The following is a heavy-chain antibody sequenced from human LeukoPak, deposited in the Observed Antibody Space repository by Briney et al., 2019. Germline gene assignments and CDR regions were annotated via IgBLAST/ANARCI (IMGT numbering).Heavy chain of an antibody. D-gene: IGHD6-13*01. CDR3: ARAKPAAAGTFYYYYYMDV. CDR2: ISDNGDIT. V-gene: IGHV3-23*01. CDR1: GFSFSTYS. J-gene: IGHJ6*03. Sequence: GGSLRLSCVASGFSFSTYSMSSVRQTPEKGLEWVSDISDNGDITKYADSVRGRFTMSRDNSKNTLFLQMNTLRAEDTAVYYCARAKPAAAGTFYYYYYMDVWGKGTTVTVSS.